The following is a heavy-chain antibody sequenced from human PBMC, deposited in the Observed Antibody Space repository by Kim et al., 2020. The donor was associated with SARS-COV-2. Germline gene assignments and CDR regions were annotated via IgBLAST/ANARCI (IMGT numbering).Heavy chain of an antibody. D-gene: IGHD4-17*01. CDR2: ISSNGGST. J-gene: IGHJ4*02. CDR1: GFTFSSYA. Sequence: GGSLRLSCSASGFTFSSYAMHWVRQAPGKGLEYVSAISSNGGSTYYADSVKGRFTISRDNSKNTLYLQMSSLRAEDTAVYYCVKAADDYGDQFFDYWGQGTLVTVSS. CDR3: VKAADDYGDQFFDY. V-gene: IGHV3-64D*09.